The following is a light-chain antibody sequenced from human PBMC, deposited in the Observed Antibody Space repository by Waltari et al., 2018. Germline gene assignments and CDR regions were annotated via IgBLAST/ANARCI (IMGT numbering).Light chain of an antibody. CDR1: RSNTGTNT. CDR3: AAWDDSLNGVV. J-gene: IGLJ3*02. CDR2: SFS. V-gene: IGLV1-44*01. Sequence: QSVLTQPPSASGTPGQRVTIACSGGRSNTGTNTVSWSHHHPGTAPNSLIYSFSHRPPVVPDRSPGAKSATSASLVISGVQSEDEADYYCAAWDDSLNGVVFGGGTKVTVL.